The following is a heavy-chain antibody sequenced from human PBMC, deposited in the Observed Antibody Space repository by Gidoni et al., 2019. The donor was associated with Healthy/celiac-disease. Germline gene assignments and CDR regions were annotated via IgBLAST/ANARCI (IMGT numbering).Heavy chain of an antibody. CDR1: GGSIRRSNW. Sequence: QVQLQESGPGLVKPSGTVSLTCPVSGGSIRRSNWWSWVRQPPGKGLEWIGEIYHSGSTNYNPSLKSRVTISVDKSKNQFSLTLSSVTAADTAVYYCARAYSSSLLYYYYYGMDVWGQGTTVTVSS. CDR2: IYHSGST. D-gene: IGHD6-6*01. V-gene: IGHV4-4*02. CDR3: ARAYSSSLLYYYYYGMDV. J-gene: IGHJ6*02.